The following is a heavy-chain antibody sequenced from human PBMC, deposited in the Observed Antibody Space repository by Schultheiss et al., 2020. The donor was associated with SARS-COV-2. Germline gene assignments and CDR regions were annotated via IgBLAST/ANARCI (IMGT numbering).Heavy chain of an antibody. V-gene: IGHV4-34*01. CDR1: GGSFSGYH. Sequence: SQTLSLTCAVYGGSFSGYHWNWIRQPPGKGLEWIGEINHSGSTNYNPSLKSRVTISVDTSKNQFSLKLSSVTAADTAVYYCGRVPIRRYYDTSGFYFHSLRDAFDIWGQGTMVTVSS. CDR2: INHSGST. D-gene: IGHD3-22*01. J-gene: IGHJ3*02. CDR3: GRVPIRRYYDTSGFYFHSLRDAFDI.